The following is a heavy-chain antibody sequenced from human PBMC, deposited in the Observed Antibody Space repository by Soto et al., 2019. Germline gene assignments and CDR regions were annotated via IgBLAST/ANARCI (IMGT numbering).Heavy chain of an antibody. CDR2: LYWDDDK. V-gene: IGHV2-5*02. J-gene: IGHJ4*01. CDR3: AHAGDYDLLTFDH. CDR1: GFSLSTYHMG. Sequence: QITLKESGPTLVRPAQTLTLTCDFSGFSLSTYHMGVAWIRQPPGKALELLALLYWDDDKRYSPSLKDMVAISKDTYNNQVVLTITNIDPGDSATYFCAHAGDYDLLTFDHWGPGTLVTVSS. D-gene: IGHD4-17*01.